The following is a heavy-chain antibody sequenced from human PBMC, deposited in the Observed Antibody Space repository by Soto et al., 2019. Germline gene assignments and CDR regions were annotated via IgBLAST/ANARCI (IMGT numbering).Heavy chain of an antibody. V-gene: IGHV3-9*01. CDR1: GFSFENYA. Sequence: EVQLVESGGGLVQPGRSLRLSCAASGFSFENYAMHWVRQAPGKGLEWVSGISWHSGNLGYADSVRGRFTISRDNAKNSVYLQMNSLRPEDTGLYYCAKDKVYSNYEHYFDYWGQGTLVTVSS. CDR2: ISWHSGNL. D-gene: IGHD4-4*01. CDR3: AKDKVYSNYEHYFDY. J-gene: IGHJ4*02.